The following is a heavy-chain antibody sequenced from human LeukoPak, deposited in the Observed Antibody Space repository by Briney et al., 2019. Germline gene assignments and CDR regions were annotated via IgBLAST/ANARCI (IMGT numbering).Heavy chain of an antibody. J-gene: IGHJ5*02. Sequence: SVKVSCKASGGTFSSYAISWVRQAPGQGLEWMGGIIPIFGTANYAQKFQDRVTITADESTSTAYMELSSLRSEDTAVYYCARVGSGYYSNWFDPWGQGTLVTVSS. CDR2: IIPIFGTA. CDR3: ARVGSGYYSNWFDP. CDR1: GGTFSSYA. V-gene: IGHV1-69*13. D-gene: IGHD3-22*01.